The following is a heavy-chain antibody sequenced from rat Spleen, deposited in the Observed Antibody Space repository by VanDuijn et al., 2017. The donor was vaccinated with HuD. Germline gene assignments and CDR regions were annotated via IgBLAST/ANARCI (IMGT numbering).Heavy chain of an antibody. V-gene: IGHV5-27*01. D-gene: IGHD1-6*01. CDR3: SAAGSGLDYYYAGGFDY. CDR2: ISTGGVNT. Sequence: EVQLVESGGGLVQPGRSLKLSCAASGFTFSNYYMAWVRQAPTKVLEWVAYISTGGVNTYYRDSVKGRFTVSRDNAKSTLNLQMDSLRSEDTATYYCSAAGSGLDYYYAGGFDYWGQGVMVTVSS. CDR1: GFTFSNYY. J-gene: IGHJ2*01.